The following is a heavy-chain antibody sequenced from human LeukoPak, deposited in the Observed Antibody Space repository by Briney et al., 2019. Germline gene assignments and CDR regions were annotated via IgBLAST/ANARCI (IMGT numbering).Heavy chain of an antibody. D-gene: IGHD3-22*01. Sequence: ASVKVSCKASGYTFTSYGISWVRQAPGRGLEWMGWISAYNGNTNYAQKLQGRVTMTTDTSTSTAYMELRSLRSDDTAVYYCAREDGGYYYLDAFDIWGQGTMVTVSS. CDR1: GYTFTSYG. CDR3: AREDGGYYYLDAFDI. J-gene: IGHJ3*02. V-gene: IGHV1-18*01. CDR2: ISAYNGNT.